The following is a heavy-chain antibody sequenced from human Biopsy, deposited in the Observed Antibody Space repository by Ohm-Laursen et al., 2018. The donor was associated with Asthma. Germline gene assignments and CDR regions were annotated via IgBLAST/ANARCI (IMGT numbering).Heavy chain of an antibody. CDR2: ISVYNGNT. CDR3: ARAVDYSHYYGIDL. V-gene: IGHV1-18*01. J-gene: IGHJ6*02. D-gene: IGHD3-10*01. CDR1: GYTFNSAG. Sequence: SSVKVSCKTSGYTFNSAGITWVRQAPGQGHEWMGWISVYNGNTKVAQKLQDRVTMITDTSTSTAYMELRSLRSDDTAVYFCARAVDYSHYYGIDLWGQGTTVTVS.